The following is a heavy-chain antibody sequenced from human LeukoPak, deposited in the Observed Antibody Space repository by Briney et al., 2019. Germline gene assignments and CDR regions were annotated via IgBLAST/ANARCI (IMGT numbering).Heavy chain of an antibody. CDR2: INPSGGST. CDR3: ARARGFLTGYYAL. J-gene: IGHJ4*02. V-gene: IGHV1-46*01. D-gene: IGHD3-9*01. Sequence: GASVKVSCKASGYTFTSYYMHWVRQAPGQGLEGMGIINPSGGSTSYAQKFQGRVTMTRDTSTSTVYMELSSLRSEDTAVYYCARARGFLTGYYALWGQGPLVTVSS. CDR1: GYTFTSYY.